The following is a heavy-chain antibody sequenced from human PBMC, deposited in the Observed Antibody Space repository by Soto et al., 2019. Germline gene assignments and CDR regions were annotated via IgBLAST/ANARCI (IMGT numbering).Heavy chain of an antibody. CDR1: GGTFSSYA. D-gene: IGHD5-18*01. Sequence: SVKVSCKASGGTFSSYAISWVLQAPGQGLEWMGGIIPIFGTANYAQKFQGRVTITADKSTSTAYMELSSLRSEDTAVYYCASDSGYSYGDGYWGRGTLVTVSS. CDR2: IIPIFGTA. J-gene: IGHJ4*02. CDR3: ASDSGYSYGDGY. V-gene: IGHV1-69*06.